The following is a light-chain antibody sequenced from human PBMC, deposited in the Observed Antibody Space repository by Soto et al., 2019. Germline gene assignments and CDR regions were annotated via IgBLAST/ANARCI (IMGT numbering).Light chain of an antibody. Sequence: DLQLTQSPSFLSASVGDRVTITCRASQGIASHLAWYQQKPGKAPKLLIYAASTLQSGVPSRFSGSGSGTEFTLTISSLQPEDFATYYCQQLNSFPHTFGQGTKLEIK. CDR3: QQLNSFPHT. J-gene: IGKJ2*01. CDR2: AAS. V-gene: IGKV1-9*01. CDR1: QGIASH.